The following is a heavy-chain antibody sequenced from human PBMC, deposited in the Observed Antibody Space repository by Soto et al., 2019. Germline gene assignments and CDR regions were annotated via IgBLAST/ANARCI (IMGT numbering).Heavy chain of an antibody. V-gene: IGHV1-69*13. CDR3: ASDLNAIRAPNWCGP. J-gene: IGHJ5*02. CDR1: GDTLSRSA. CDR2: IIPIFGTA. Sequence: ASEKVSCKASGDTLSRSAVSLVRQAPGQGLEWMGGIIPIFGTANYAQKFQGRVTITADESTSTAYMELSRLRSEDTAVYYCASDLNAIRAPNWCGP.